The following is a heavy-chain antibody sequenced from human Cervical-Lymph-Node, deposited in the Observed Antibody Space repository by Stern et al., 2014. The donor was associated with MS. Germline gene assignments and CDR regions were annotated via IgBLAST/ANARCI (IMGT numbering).Heavy chain of an antibody. V-gene: IGHV5-51*03. CDR1: GYNFTTYW. CDR2: IYPGDSDT. J-gene: IGHJ6*02. Sequence: VQLGQSGAEVKKPGESLRISCEGSGYNFTTYWIGWVRQMPGKGLECMGIIYPGDSDTRYSPSFQGQVTFSADKSISTVYLQWSSLKASDTAMYYCARRGPRSSSYYYYGMDVWGQGTTVTVSS. CDR3: ARRGPRSSSYYYYGMDV.